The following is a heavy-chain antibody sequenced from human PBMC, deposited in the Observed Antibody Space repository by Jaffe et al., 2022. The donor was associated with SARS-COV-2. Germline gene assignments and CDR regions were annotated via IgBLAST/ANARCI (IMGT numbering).Heavy chain of an antibody. CDR2: MSSDATNK. J-gene: IGHJ4*02. CDR1: GFSFTDYA. Sequence: QAQLVESGGGVIQPGWSLRLSCVVSGFSFTDYAMHWVRQAPGKGLEWVAVMSSDATNKNYGDSVKGRFTISRDESTNTLYLYMNNLRADDTAIYYCARERGEWLPFDYWGQGTPVTVSS. V-gene: IGHV3-30*04. D-gene: IGHD5-12*01. CDR3: ARERGEWLPFDY.